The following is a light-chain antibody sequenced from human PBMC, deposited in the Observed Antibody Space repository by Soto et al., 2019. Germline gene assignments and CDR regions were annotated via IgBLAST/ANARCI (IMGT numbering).Light chain of an antibody. Sequence: DIQMTQSPSTLSTSVGDRVTITRRASQSISNWLAWYQQKPGKAPRLLIYGASSLESGVPSRFSGSGSGTEFTLTISSLQPNDFATYYCQQYNRYSWTFGQGTKVDIK. J-gene: IGKJ1*01. V-gene: IGKV1-5*01. CDR1: QSISNW. CDR3: QQYNRYSWT. CDR2: GAS.